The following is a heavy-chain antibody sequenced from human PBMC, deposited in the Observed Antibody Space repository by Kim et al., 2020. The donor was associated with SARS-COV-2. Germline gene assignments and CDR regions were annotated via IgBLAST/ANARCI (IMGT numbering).Heavy chain of an antibody. V-gene: IGHV3-21*01. CDR1: GFTFSSYS. CDR2: ISSSSSYI. J-gene: IGHJ6*02. D-gene: IGHD1-26*01. Sequence: GGSLRLSCAASGFTFSSYSMNWVRQAPGKGLEWVSSISSSSSYIYYADSVKGRFTISRDNAKNSLYLQMNSLRAEDTAVYYCATPPIESQGYYYYGMEVWGQGTTVTVSS. CDR3: ATPPIESQGYYYYGMEV.